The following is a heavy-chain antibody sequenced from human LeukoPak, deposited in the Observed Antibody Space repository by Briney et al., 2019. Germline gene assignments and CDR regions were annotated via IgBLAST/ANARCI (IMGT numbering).Heavy chain of an antibody. D-gene: IGHD3-10*01. J-gene: IGHJ6*03. CDR1: GFTFSSYG. CDR2: ISYDRSNK. V-gene: IGHV3-30*03. CDR3: YGSGSYPYYYYYMDV. Sequence: GGSLRLSCAASGFTFSSYGMHWVRQAPGKGLEWVAVISYDRSNKYYADSVKGRFTISRDNSKNTLYLQMNSLRAEDTAVYYCYGSGSYPYYYYYMDVWGKGTTVTVSS.